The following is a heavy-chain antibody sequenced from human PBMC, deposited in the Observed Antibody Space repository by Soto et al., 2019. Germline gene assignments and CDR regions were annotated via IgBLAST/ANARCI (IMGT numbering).Heavy chain of an antibody. CDR2: IYYSGST. D-gene: IGHD3-22*01. CDR3: ARYRSNYYDSSGYHPPAAFDI. Sequence: PSETLSLTCTVSGGSVSSGSYYWSWIRQPPGKGLEWIGYIYYSGSTNYNPSLKSRVTISVDTSKNQFSLKLSSATAADTAVYYCARYRSNYYDSSGYHPPAAFDIWGQGTMVTVS. CDR1: GGSVSSGSYY. J-gene: IGHJ3*02. V-gene: IGHV4-61*01.